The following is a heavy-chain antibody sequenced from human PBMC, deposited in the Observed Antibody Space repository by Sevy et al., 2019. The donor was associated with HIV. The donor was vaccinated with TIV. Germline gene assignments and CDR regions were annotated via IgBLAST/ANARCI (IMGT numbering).Heavy chain of an antibody. Sequence: SETLSLTCSVSGDSISGYYWSWIRQPPGKGLEWIGYIFYTGHTNSNPSLKSRVIISVDTSKNQFTLKLRSVTAADTAVYYSARLRGTSPPLRFFDHWGQGTLVTVSS. CDR2: IFYTGHT. V-gene: IGHV4-59*01. D-gene: IGHD4-17*01. CDR3: ARLRGTSPPLRFFDH. CDR1: GDSISGYY. J-gene: IGHJ4*02.